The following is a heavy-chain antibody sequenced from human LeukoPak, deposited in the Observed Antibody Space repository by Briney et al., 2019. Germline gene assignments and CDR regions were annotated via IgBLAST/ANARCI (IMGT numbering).Heavy chain of an antibody. J-gene: IGHJ4*02. CDR2: IRYDGSNK. CDR1: GFTFSSYG. CDR3: SRGLTVSDY. V-gene: IGHV3-30*02. Sequence: PGGSLRLSCAASGFTFSSYGMHWVRQAPGKGLEWVAFIRYDGSNKYYADSVKGRFTISRDNAKNSVYLQLNSLRVEDTAVYYCSRGLTVSDYWGQGTLVTVSS. D-gene: IGHD4-17*01.